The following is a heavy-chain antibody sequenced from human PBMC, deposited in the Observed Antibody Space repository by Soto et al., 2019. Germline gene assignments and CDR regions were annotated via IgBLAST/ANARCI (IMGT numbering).Heavy chain of an antibody. CDR3: AKLAGYSSSWYYYYYGMDV. CDR2: ISSSSDST. D-gene: IGHD6-13*01. CDR1: GFTFSSYA. Sequence: EVQLLESGGGLVQPGGSLRLSCTASGFTFSSYAMSWVRQAPGKGLEWVSGISSSSDSTYYTDSVKGRLTISRDYSKNTLYLQMNSLRAEDTAVYYCAKLAGYSSSWYYYYYGMDVWGQGTTVTVSS. V-gene: IGHV3-23*01. J-gene: IGHJ6*02.